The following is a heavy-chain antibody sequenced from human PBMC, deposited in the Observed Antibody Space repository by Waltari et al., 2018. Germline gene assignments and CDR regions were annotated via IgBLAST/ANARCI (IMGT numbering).Heavy chain of an antibody. CDR3: ARGRDSLNVYNYYYGMDV. Sequence: PGQGLEWMGGIIPIFGTANYAQKFQGRVTITTDESTSTAYMELSSLRSEDTAVYYCARGRDSLNVYNYYYGMDVWGQGTTVTVSS. CDR2: IIPIFGTA. J-gene: IGHJ6*02. V-gene: IGHV1-69*05. D-gene: IGHD1-20*01.